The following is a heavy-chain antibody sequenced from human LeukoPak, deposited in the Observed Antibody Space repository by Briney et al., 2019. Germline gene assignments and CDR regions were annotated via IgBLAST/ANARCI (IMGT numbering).Heavy chain of an antibody. CDR2: IYYYGST. J-gene: IGHJ3*02. D-gene: IGHD1-26*01. Sequence: SETLSLICAVSGGSISSRNYHWGWVRQPPGVGLEWIGRIYYYGSTDYHPSLKSRATISLDMSKNQFSLKLSSVTAADTVVCYCARVLHPSGSYSFDGFDIWGQGTLVTVSS. CDR3: ARVLHPSGSYSFDGFDI. CDR1: GGSISSRNYH. V-gene: IGHV4-39*07.